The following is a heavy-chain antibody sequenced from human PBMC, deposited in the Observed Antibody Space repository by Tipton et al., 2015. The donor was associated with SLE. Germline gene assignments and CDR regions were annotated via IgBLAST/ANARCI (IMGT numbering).Heavy chain of an antibody. J-gene: IGHJ3*02. CDR3: ARPAGDSDYDWYAFQI. D-gene: IGHD5-12*01. V-gene: IGHV4-39*07. Sequence: TLSLTCTASDDTITTESSHWAWIRQPPGKGLEWIAILSYKGRTDYNPSFKSRVTMSKDTSTTRLSLRLTSVTAADTAVYYCARPAGDSDYDWYAFQIWGQGTMVSVSS. CDR1: DDTITTESSH. CDR2: LSYKGRT.